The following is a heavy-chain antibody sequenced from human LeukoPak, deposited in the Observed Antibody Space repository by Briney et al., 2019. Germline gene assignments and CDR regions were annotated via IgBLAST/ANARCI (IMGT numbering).Heavy chain of an antibody. D-gene: IGHD6-13*01. CDR1: GYTFTSYG. J-gene: IGHJ4*02. CDR2: INPNSGDT. Sequence: ASVKVSCKASGYTFTSYGISWVRQAPGQGLEWMGWINPNSGDTNSAQKFQGRVTMTRDTSINTAYMELSRLTSDDTAVYYCARAPSYGSSWYLVDYWGQGTLITVSS. V-gene: IGHV1-2*02. CDR3: ARAPSYGSSWYLVDY.